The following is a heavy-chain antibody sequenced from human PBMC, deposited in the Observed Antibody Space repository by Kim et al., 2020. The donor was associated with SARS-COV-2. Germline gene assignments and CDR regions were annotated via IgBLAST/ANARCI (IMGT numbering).Heavy chain of an antibody. CDR3: AQGPPYGNLDY. Sequence: TIYAQKFQGRVTMTEDTSTDTAYMELSSLRSEDTAVYYCAQGPPYGNLDYWGQGTRVTVSS. V-gene: IGHV1-24*01. J-gene: IGHJ4*02. D-gene: IGHD4-17*01. CDR2: T.